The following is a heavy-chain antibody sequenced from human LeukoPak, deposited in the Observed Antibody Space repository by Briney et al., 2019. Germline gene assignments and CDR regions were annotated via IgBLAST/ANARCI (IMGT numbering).Heavy chain of an antibody. Sequence: SETLSLTCTVSGVSISDYYWSWIRQPAGKGLEWIGRFYASGTTNYNPSLKSRVTMSVDTSKNQFSLKLSSVTAADTAVYYCARDPTYYDILTGHRLYYYGMDVWGQGTTVTVSS. D-gene: IGHD3-9*01. CDR3: ARDPTYYDILTGHRLYYYGMDV. CDR1: GVSISDYY. V-gene: IGHV4-4*07. J-gene: IGHJ6*02. CDR2: FYASGTT.